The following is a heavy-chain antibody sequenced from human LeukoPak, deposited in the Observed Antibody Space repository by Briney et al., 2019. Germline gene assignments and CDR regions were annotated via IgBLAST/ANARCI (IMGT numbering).Heavy chain of an antibody. D-gene: IGHD1-26*01. J-gene: IGHJ4*02. CDR3: AKDSLRERIVGSTTRGVNDY. V-gene: IGHV3-NL1*01. CDR1: GFTFSSYG. Sequence: GGSLRLSCAASGFTFSSYGMHWVRQAPGKGLEWVSAISGSGGSTYYADSLKGRFTISRDNSKNTLYLQMNSLRGEDTAVYYCAKDSLRERIVGSTTRGVNDYWGQGTLVTVSS. CDR2: ISGSGGST.